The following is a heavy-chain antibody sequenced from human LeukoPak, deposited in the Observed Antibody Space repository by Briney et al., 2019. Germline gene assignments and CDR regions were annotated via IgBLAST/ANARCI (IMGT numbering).Heavy chain of an antibody. V-gene: IGHV4-61*02. CDR2: IYTSGST. Sequence: SQTLSLTCTVSGGSISSGNYYWSWIRQPAGKGLEWIGRIYTSGSTNYNPSLNSRVTISIDMSENQFSLKLSSVTAADTAMYYCARVGVLVNPGHAFDIWGQGTMVTVSS. D-gene: IGHD3-16*01. J-gene: IGHJ3*02. CDR1: GGSISSGNYY. CDR3: ARVGVLVNPGHAFDI.